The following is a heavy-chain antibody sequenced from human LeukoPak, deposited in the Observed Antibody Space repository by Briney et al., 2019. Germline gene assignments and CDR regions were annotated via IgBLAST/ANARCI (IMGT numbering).Heavy chain of an antibody. CDR2: INSDGSST. D-gene: IGHD3-9*01. CDR1: GFTFSSYW. CDR3: ARDRPHGNYDILTGYFDY. J-gene: IGHJ4*02. V-gene: IGHV3-74*01. Sequence: PGGSLRLSCAASGFTFSSYWMHWVRQAPGKGLVWVSRINSDGSSTSYADSVKGRFTISRDNAKNTLYLQMNSLRAEDTAVYYCARDRPHGNYDILTGYFDYWGQGTLVTVSS.